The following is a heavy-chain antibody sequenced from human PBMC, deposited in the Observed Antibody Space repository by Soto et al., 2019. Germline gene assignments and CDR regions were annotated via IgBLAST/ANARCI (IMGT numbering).Heavy chain of an antibody. CDR2: IIPILGIA. J-gene: IGHJ4*02. D-gene: IGHD2-15*01. CDR1: GGTFSSYT. V-gene: IGHV1-69*02. CDR3: ATGGYCSGGSCPDY. Sequence: QVPLVQSGAEVKKPGSSVKVSCKASGGTFSSYTISWVRQAPGQGLEWMGRIIPILGIANYAQKFQGRVTITADKSTSTAYMELSSLRSEDTAVYYCATGGYCSGGSCPDYWGQGTLVTVSS.